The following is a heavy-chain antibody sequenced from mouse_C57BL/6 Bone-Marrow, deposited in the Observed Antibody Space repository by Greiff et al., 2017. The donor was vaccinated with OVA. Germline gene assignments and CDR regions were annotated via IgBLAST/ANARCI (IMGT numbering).Heavy chain of an antibody. CDR3: ARRGGSSYDWYFDV. J-gene: IGHJ1*03. CDR2: ISNLAYSI. D-gene: IGHD1-1*01. Sequence: EVQVVESGGGLVQPGGSLKLSCAASGLTFSDYGMAWVRQAPRKGPEWVAFISNLAYSIYYADTVTGRFTISRENAKNTLYLEMSSLRSEDTAMYYCARRGGSSYDWYFDVWGTGTTVTVSS. V-gene: IGHV5-15*04. CDR1: GLTFSDYG.